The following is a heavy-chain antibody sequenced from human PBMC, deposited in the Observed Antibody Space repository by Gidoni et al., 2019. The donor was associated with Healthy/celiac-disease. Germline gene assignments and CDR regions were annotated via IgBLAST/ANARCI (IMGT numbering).Heavy chain of an antibody. J-gene: IGHJ5*02. D-gene: IGHD5-12*01. V-gene: IGHV4-34*01. CDR3: ARMNGRVATIRPSAWFDP. Sequence: QVQLQQWGAGLLKPSETLTLTCAVYGGSFSGYYWSWIRHPPGKGLEWIGEINHSGRTNYNPALKSRVTISVDTSKNQFSLKLSSVTAADTAVYYCARMNGRVATIRPSAWFDPWGQGTLVTVSS. CDR2: INHSGRT. CDR1: GGSFSGYY.